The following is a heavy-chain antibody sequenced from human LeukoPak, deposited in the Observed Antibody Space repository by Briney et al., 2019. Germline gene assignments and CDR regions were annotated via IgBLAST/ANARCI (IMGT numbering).Heavy chain of an antibody. CDR3: AKRPGDFTGIVNYYYMDV. J-gene: IGHJ6*03. CDR2: ISYVGSNK. CDR1: GFTFRSYG. V-gene: IGHV3-30*18. D-gene: IGHD1-26*01. Sequence: SGGSLRLSCAGSGFTFRSYGMHWVRQAPGKGLEWVAIISYVGSNKYSADSVKGRFTISRDNSQNILFLQMNSLRPEDTAIYYCAKRPGDFTGIVNYYYMDVWGKGTTVTVSS.